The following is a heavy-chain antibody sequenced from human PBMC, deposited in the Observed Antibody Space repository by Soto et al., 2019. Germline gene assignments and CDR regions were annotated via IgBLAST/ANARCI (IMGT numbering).Heavy chain of an antibody. J-gene: IGHJ4*01. CDR2: IYGVGGG. CDR1: GFSLTNYY. V-gene: IGHV3-53*02. CDR3: ARGPRTPTGGYFFDY. Sequence: EVQVVETGGGLIQRGECLTISCTASGFSLTNYYMSWVRQAPGKGLEWVSAIYGVGGGYYADSVQGRFTISRDNSKNTIYLQMSSLRADDTGVYSCARGPRTPTGGYFFDYWGHGTLVTVSS. D-gene: IGHD5-12*01.